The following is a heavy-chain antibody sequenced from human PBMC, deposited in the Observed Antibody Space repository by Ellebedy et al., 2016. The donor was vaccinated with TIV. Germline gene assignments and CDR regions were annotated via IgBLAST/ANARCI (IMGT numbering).Heavy chain of an antibody. CDR3: ARDPVGVGPAFDV. V-gene: IGHV3-23*01. D-gene: IGHD4-23*01. CDR1: GLTFSSRA. Sequence: GESLKISCAASGLTFSSRAMSWFRQAPGKGLGWVSAFTCSVDNKYYADSVKGRFTISRDNSKNNLYLQMISLRAEDTAVYYCARDPVGVGPAFDVWGKGTVVTVSS. CDR2: FTCSVDNK. J-gene: IGHJ3*01.